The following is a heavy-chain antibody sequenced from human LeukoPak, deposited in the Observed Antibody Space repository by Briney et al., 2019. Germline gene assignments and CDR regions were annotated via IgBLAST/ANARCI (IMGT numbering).Heavy chain of an antibody. Sequence: GASVKVSCKASGYTFTSYGISWVRQAPGQGLEWMGWISAYNGNTNYAQKLQGRVTMTTDTSTSTAYMELRGLRSDDTAVYYCAIQTAMVAHDAFDIWGQGTMVTVSS. CDR1: GYTFTSYG. V-gene: IGHV1-18*01. J-gene: IGHJ3*02. CDR2: ISAYNGNT. CDR3: AIQTAMVAHDAFDI. D-gene: IGHD5-18*01.